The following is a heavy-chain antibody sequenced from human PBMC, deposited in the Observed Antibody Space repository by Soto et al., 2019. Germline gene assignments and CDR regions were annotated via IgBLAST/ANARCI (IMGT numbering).Heavy chain of an antibody. V-gene: IGHV4-31*03. Sequence: QVQLQESGPGLVKPSQTLSLTCTVSGGSISSGGYYWSWIRQHPGKGLEWIAYIYYSGSTYYNASPARRVTISVDTSKNQFPLKLSSVTAADAAVYECESATEAWGDAFDIWGQGTMVTVSS. J-gene: IGHJ3*02. CDR3: ESATEAWGDAFDI. CDR1: GGSISSGGYY. D-gene: IGHD7-27*01. CDR2: IYYSGST.